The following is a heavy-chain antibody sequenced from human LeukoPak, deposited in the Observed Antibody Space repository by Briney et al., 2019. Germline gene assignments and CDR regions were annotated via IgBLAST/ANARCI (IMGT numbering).Heavy chain of an antibody. CDR3: ARVKAVASYYYYCMDV. CDR2: IKQDGSEK. V-gene: IGHV3-7*01. D-gene: IGHD6-19*01. CDR1: GFTFSSYW. Sequence: PGGSLRLSCAASGFTFSSYWMSWVRQAPGKGLEWVANIKQDGSEKYYVDSVKGRFTISRDNAKNSLYLQMNSLRAEDTAVYYCARVKAVASYYYYCMDVWGKGTTVTVSS. J-gene: IGHJ6*03.